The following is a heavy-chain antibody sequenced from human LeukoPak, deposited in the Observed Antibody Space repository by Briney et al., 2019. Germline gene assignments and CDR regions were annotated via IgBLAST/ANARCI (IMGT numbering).Heavy chain of an antibody. CDR2: IYYRGST. D-gene: IGHD4-17*01. CDR1: GGPISDYY. Sequence: SETLSLTCTVSGGPISDYYWSWTRQPPGKGPEWIGYIYYRGSTNYNPSLKSRVSMSIDTSKNQFSLRLSSVTAADTAVYYCARLATYGDYSDWGQGTLVTVSS. CDR3: ARLATYGDYSD. V-gene: IGHV4-59*08. J-gene: IGHJ4*02.